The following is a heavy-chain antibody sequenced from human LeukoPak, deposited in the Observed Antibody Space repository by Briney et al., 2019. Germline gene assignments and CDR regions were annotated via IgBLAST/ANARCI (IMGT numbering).Heavy chain of an antibody. D-gene: IGHD6-13*01. Sequence: SETLSLTCGVSGGSFSGYYWSWTRQPPGKGLEWIGEINHNGITNYNPSLKSRVTISADTSKKQFSLRLSGVTVADTAVYYCARLPGTNAYWGQGTLVTVSS. V-gene: IGHV4-34*01. CDR1: GGSFSGYY. CDR2: INHNGIT. J-gene: IGHJ4*02. CDR3: ARLPGTNAY.